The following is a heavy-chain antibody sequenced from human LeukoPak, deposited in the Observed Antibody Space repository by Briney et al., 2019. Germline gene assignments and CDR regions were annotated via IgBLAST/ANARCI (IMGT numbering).Heavy chain of an antibody. Sequence: GGSLRLSCAASGFTFSSYEMNWVRQAPGKGLEWVSYISSSGSTIYYADSVKGRFTISRDNAKNSLYLQMNSLRAEDTAVYYCARGGYSYGWELGYYYYYYYMDVWGKGTTVTISS. CDR2: ISSSGSTI. CDR1: GFTFSSYE. J-gene: IGHJ6*03. D-gene: IGHD5-18*01. V-gene: IGHV3-48*03. CDR3: ARGGYSYGWELGYYYYYYYMDV.